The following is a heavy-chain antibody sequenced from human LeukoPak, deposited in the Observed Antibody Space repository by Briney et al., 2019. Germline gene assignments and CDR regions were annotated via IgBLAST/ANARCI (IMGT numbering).Heavy chain of an antibody. J-gene: IGHJ3*02. Sequence: GGSLRLSCAASGFTFSSYSINWVRQAPGKGLEWVSSISSSSSYIYYADSVKGRFTISRDNAKNSLYLQMNSLRAEDTAVYYCARDWTAAASTRFYAFDIWGQGTMVTVSS. V-gene: IGHV3-21*01. CDR1: GFTFSSYS. D-gene: IGHD6-25*01. CDR3: ARDWTAAASTRFYAFDI. CDR2: ISSSSSYI.